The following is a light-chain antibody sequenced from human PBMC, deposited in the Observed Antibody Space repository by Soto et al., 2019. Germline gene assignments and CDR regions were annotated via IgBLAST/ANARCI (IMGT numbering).Light chain of an antibody. V-gene: IGLV2-14*01. J-gene: IGLJ1*01. CDR1: SSDIGGYKY. Sequence: QSVLNQASSVFGSPGQSIAISCTGTSSDIGGYKYVSWYQQHPGKAPKLMIYDVSNRPSGVSNRFSGSKSGNTATLTISGLQGEDEAEYYCSSYTGVSTYVFGTGTKVTDL. CDR2: DVS. CDR3: SSYTGVSTYV.